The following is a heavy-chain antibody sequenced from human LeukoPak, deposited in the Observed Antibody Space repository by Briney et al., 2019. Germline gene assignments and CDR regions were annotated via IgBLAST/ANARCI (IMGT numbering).Heavy chain of an antibody. J-gene: IGHJ4*02. D-gene: IGHD3-3*01. V-gene: IGHV3-11*01. CDR3: ARSGYPRFDY. Sequence: GGSLRLSRAVSGLTFSEAWLSWIRQAPGKGLEWVSFINGGGGTTWYADSVKGRFTIPRDNAMDSLFLQMNSLRAEDAAVYYCARSGYPRFDYWGQGTLVTVSS. CDR2: INGGGGTT. CDR1: GLTFSEAW.